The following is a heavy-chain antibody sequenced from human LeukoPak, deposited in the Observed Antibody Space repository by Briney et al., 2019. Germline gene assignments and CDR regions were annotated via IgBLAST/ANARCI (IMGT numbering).Heavy chain of an antibody. V-gene: IGHV4-4*09. CDR1: GGSISSYY. CDR3: ARQGTQYSYGYNWVDP. Sequence: SETLSLTCTVSGGSISSYYWCWIRQPPGKGLEWIGYIYTSGSTKYNPSLKSRVTISVDTSKYQCSLKLSSVTAADTAVDYCARQGTQYSYGYNWVDPWGQETLVTVSS. CDR2: IYTSGST. D-gene: IGHD5-18*01. J-gene: IGHJ5*02.